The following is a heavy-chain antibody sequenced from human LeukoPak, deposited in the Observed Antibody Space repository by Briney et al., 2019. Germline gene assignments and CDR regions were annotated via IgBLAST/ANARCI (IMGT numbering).Heavy chain of an antibody. CDR3: ARGTTEYIYYFEH. D-gene: IGHD1-7*01. Sequence: PSETLSLTCSVSGGSISGHYWSWVRQPAGKGLEDLGRIYSTRSTHYNPSLESRVTMSVDTSKNQFSLRLSSVTAPDTAVYYCARGTTEYIYYFEHWGQGILVTVSS. CDR1: GGSISGHY. V-gene: IGHV4-4*07. CDR2: IYSTRST. J-gene: IGHJ4*02.